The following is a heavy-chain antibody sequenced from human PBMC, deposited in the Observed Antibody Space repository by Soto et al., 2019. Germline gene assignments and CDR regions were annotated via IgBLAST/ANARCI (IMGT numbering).Heavy chain of an antibody. J-gene: IGHJ6*02. CDR2: ITDSGGDA. CDR3: AREISYVSGGHLYYGMDV. D-gene: IGHD3-16*01. Sequence: PGGSLRLSCVASGITFGSRAMSWVRQAPGEGLEWVSTITDSGGDAKYADSVRGRFTISRDNSYNTLYLQMSSLRAEDSAVYYCAREISYVSGGHLYYGMDVLGQGTAVTVSS. V-gene: IGHV3-23*01. CDR1: GITFGSRA.